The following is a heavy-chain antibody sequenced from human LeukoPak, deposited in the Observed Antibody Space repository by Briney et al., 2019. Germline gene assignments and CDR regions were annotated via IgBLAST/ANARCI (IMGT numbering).Heavy chain of an antibody. V-gene: IGHV3-7*01. J-gene: IGHJ6*03. CDR1: GFSLSRYW. D-gene: IGHD6-19*01. Sequence: GGSLRLSCAASGFSLSRYWMSWVRQAPGKGLEWVANIKQDGVEKYYVDSVKGRSTSSRDNAKNSLYLQMNSLRAEDTAVYYCARDYSSGWYANMDVWGKGTTVTVSS. CDR3: ARDYSSGWYANMDV. CDR2: IKQDGVEK.